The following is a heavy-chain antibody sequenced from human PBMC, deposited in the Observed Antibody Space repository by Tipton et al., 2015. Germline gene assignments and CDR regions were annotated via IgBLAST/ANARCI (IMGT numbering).Heavy chain of an antibody. D-gene: IGHD1-26*01. Sequence: SLRLSCAASGFTFGDYRMTWVRQTAGKGLEWVSSISTTTYSIYYAGSVKGRFVISRGNAKNSVYLQMNRLRAEDTAVYYCARGIMPEWEPFGGMDVWGQGTTVTVSS. J-gene: IGHJ6*02. CDR1: GFTFGDYR. V-gene: IGHV3-21*01. CDR3: ARGIMPEWEPFGGMDV. CDR2: ISTTTYSI.